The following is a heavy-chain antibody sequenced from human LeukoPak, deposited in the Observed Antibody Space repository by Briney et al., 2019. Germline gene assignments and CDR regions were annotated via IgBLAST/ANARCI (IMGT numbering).Heavy chain of an antibody. V-gene: IGHV1-69*13. CDR3: ARASRRYYDDSPPDY. Sequence: SVKVSCKASGGTFSSYAINWVRQAPGQGLEWMGGIIPMFGTASYAKKFQGRVTITADESTSTAYMELSSLTSEDTAVYYCARASRRYYDDSPPDYWGQGTLVTVSS. CDR1: GGTFSSYA. CDR2: IIPMFGTA. J-gene: IGHJ4*02. D-gene: IGHD3-22*01.